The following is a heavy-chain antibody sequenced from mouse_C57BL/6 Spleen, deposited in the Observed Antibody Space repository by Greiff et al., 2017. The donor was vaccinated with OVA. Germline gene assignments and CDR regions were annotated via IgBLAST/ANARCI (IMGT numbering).Heavy chain of an antibody. V-gene: IGHV14-1*01. CDR1: GFNIKDYY. CDR2: IDPEDGDT. CDR3: TPVKSYEDWFAY. J-gene: IGHJ3*01. D-gene: IGHD1-1*01. Sequence: VQLKQSGAELVRPGASVKLSCTASGFNIKDYYMHWVKQRPEQGLEWIGRIDPEDGDTEYAPKFQGKATMTADTSSNTTYLQLSSLTSEDTAVYYCTPVKSYEDWFAYWGQGTLVTVSA.